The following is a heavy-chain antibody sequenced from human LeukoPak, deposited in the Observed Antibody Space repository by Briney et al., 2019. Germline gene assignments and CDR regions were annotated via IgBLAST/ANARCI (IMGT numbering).Heavy chain of an antibody. D-gene: IGHD7-27*01. CDR3: ARFSPRAMGNYLDF. Sequence: SETLSLTCTVSGGSISSSSYYWDWIRQPPGKGLEWIGYIYPRGSTYYNPSLKSRVILSLDKSANQFSLNLSSVTAADTAVYYCARFSPRAMGNYLDFWGQGTLVTVSS. J-gene: IGHJ4*02. V-gene: IGHV4-39*07. CDR2: IYPRGST. CDR1: GGSISSSSYY.